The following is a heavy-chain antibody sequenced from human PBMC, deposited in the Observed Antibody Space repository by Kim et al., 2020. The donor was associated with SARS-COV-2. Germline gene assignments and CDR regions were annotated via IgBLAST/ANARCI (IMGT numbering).Heavy chain of an antibody. J-gene: IGHJ6*02. Sequence: GGSLRLSCAASGFTFSSYDMHWVRQATGKGLEWVSAIGTAGDTYYPGSVKGRFTISRENAKNSLYLQMNSLRAGDTAVYYCARDGKSLYGDYNYGMDVWGQGTTVTVSS. CDR2: IGTAGDT. V-gene: IGHV3-13*01. D-gene: IGHD4-17*01. CDR1: GFTFSSYD. CDR3: ARDGKSLYGDYNYGMDV.